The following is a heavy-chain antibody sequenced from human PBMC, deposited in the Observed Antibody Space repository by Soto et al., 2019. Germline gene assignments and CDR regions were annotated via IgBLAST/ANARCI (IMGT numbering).Heavy chain of an antibody. CDR1: GDSVTISDYY. Sequence: QLQLQESGPGLVKPSETLSLTCTVSGDSVTISDYYWGWIRQPPGKGLEWIGSIHYSGSTYYNPSLKGRVTISGDTSKKQFSLKLTSVTAADAAVYYCAAHDSGGYYAEYWGQGTLVTVSA. V-gene: IGHV4-39*01. J-gene: IGHJ4*02. CDR2: IHYSGST. D-gene: IGHD3-22*01. CDR3: AAHDSGGYYAEY.